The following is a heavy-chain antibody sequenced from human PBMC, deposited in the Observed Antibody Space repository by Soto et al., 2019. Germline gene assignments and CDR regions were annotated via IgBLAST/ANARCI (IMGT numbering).Heavy chain of an antibody. Sequence: QVQLQESGPGLVKPSETLSLTCTVSGGSISSYYWSWIRQPAGKGLEWIGRIYTSGSTNYNPSLKSRVTMSVDKSKNQFSLKLSSVTAADTAVYYCARDVQQLVHNWFDPWGQGTLVTVSS. J-gene: IGHJ5*02. CDR3: ARDVQQLVHNWFDP. CDR2: IYTSGST. D-gene: IGHD6-13*01. V-gene: IGHV4-4*07. CDR1: GGSISSYY.